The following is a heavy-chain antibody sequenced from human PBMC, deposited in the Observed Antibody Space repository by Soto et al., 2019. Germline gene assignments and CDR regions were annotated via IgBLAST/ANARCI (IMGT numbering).Heavy chain of an antibody. J-gene: IGHJ2*01. CDR1: GFTFINYA. Sequence: EVQLLESGGDSVQPGGSVRLSCAGSGFTFINYAMNWVRLAPGKGLEWVLTISGGGDATFFADSVRGRFTFSRDNSKNTVTLQMNSLGVDDTAVYYCARKVVGSTSRPDYWYFDLWGRGTLVTVSS. CDR3: ARKVVGSTSRPDYWYFDL. CDR2: ISGGGDAT. V-gene: IGHV3-23*01. D-gene: IGHD2-21*01.